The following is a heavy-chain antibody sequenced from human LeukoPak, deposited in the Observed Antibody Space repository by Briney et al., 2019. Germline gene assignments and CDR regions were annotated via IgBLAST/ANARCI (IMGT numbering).Heavy chain of an antibody. Sequence: ASVKVSCKASGYTFTSYYMHWVRQAPGQGLEWMGIINPSGGSTSYAQKFQGRVTMTRDMSTSTVYMELSSLRSEDTAVYYCARVHGDYEGYNWFDPWGQGTLVTVSS. CDR1: GYTFTSYY. J-gene: IGHJ5*02. V-gene: IGHV1-46*01. D-gene: IGHD4-17*01. CDR3: ARVHGDYEGYNWFDP. CDR2: INPSGGST.